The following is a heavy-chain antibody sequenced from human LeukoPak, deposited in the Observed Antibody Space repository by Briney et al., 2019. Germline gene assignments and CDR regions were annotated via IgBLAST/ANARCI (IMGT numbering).Heavy chain of an antibody. CDR3: ARDRSGSYYGFDY. J-gene: IGHJ4*02. D-gene: IGHD1-26*01. CDR2: IYHSGST. V-gene: IGHV4-38-2*02. Sequence: SDTLSLTFPVSGYSIISGYFWGLIRQAPGNGLEWIGSIYHSGSTYYNPSLKSRVTISVNTSKNQFSLKLSSVTAADTAVYYCARDRSGSYYGFDYWGQGTLVTVSS. CDR1: GYSIISGYF.